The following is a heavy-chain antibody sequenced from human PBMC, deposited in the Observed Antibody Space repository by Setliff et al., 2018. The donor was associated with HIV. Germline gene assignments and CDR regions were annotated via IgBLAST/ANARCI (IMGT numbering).Heavy chain of an antibody. CDR3: VRGYDVLIGSPDS. CDR1: GFTFSSYG. V-gene: IGHV3-30*02. D-gene: IGHD5-12*01. Sequence: GGSLRLSCAASGFTFSSYGMHWVRQAPGKGLEWVAVIWYDGSNKYYADSVKGRFTISRDNSKNSLYLQMNSLKPEDTAFYYCVRGYDVLIGSPDSWGQGTLVTAPQ. CDR2: IWYDGSNK. J-gene: IGHJ4*02.